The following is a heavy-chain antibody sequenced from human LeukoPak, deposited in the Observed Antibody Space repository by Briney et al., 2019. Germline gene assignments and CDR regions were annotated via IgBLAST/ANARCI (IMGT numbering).Heavy chain of an antibody. CDR2: INPNSGGT. CDR1: GYTFTGYY. J-gene: IGHJ4*02. V-gene: IGHV1-2*02. D-gene: IGHD4-17*01. Sequence: ASVKISCKASGYTFTGYYMHWVRQAPGQGLEWMGWINPNSGGTNYAQKFQGRVTMTRDTSISTAYMELSRLRSDDTAVYYCARERAVGYLRGYYFDYWGQGTLVPVSS. CDR3: ARERAVGYLRGYYFDY.